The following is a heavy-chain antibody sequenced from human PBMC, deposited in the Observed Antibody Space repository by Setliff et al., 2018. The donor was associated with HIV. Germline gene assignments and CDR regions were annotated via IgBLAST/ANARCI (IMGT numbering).Heavy chain of an antibody. J-gene: IGHJ3*02. Sequence: APVKVSCKASGYTFTSYYMHWVRQAPGQGLEWMGIINPSGGSTSYAQKFQGRVTMTRDASTSTVYMELSSLRSEDTAVYYCARVLGRDGYNWDAFDIWGQGTMVTVSS. CDR2: INPSGGST. CDR3: ARVLGRDGYNWDAFDI. CDR1: GYTFTSYY. D-gene: IGHD5-12*01. V-gene: IGHV1-46*01.